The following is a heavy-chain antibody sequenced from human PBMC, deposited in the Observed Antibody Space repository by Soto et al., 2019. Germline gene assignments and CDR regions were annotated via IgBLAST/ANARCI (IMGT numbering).Heavy chain of an antibody. CDR3: ARGGCLYWYFDL. CDR1: GYTFTSYA. D-gene: IGHD3-16*01. CDR2: INAGNGNT. V-gene: IGHV1-3*01. Sequence: QVQLVQSGAEVKKPGASVKVSCKASGYTFTSYAMHWVRQAPGQRLEWMGWINAGNGNTKYSQKFQGRVTITRDTTASIAYMELSSLRSEDTAVYYCARGGCLYWYFDLWGRGTLVTVSS. J-gene: IGHJ2*01.